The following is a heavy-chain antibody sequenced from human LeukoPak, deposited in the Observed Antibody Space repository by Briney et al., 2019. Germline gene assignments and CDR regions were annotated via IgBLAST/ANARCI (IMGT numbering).Heavy chain of an antibody. Sequence: PGGSLRLSCAASGFTFSSYAMHWVRQAPGKGLEWVAVISYDGSNKYYADSVKGRFTISRDNAKNSLYLQMNSLRAEDTAVYYCARVLYYYDSSGYPLWGQGTLVTVSS. D-gene: IGHD3-22*01. CDR1: GFTFSSYA. J-gene: IGHJ4*02. CDR3: ARVLYYYDSSGYPL. V-gene: IGHV3-30-3*01. CDR2: ISYDGSNK.